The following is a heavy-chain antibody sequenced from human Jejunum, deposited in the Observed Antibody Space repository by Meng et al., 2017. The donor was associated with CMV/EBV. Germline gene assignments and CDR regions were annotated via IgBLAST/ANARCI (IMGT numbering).Heavy chain of an antibody. CDR1: SSYY. Sequence: SSYYCSWIRQPPGKGLEWIGYTSYSGGANYNPSLKSRVTISVDTSKSQFSLKLSSVTAADTAVYYCATYCTSASCYGDSAGGMEFWGQGTTVTVSS. D-gene: IGHD2-2*01. CDR3: ATYCTSASCYGDSAGGMEF. J-gene: IGHJ6*02. V-gene: IGHV4-59*01. CDR2: TSYSGGA.